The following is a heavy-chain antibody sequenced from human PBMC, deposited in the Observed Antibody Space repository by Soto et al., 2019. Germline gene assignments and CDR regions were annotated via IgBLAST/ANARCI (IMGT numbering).Heavy chain of an antibody. CDR2: IGSDGGNT. V-gene: IGHV3-64*01. CDR1: GFTFSSYA. D-gene: IGHD5-18*01. J-gene: IGHJ3*02. CDR3: ARGVPYSDTLRNDAFDI. Sequence: GGSLRLSCAASGFTFSSYAMHWVRQAPGKGLEYVSAIGSDGGNTYYANSVKDRFTISRDNSKNTLYLQMGSLRTEDMAVYYCARGVPYSDTLRNDAFDIRAQRTTVTGSS.